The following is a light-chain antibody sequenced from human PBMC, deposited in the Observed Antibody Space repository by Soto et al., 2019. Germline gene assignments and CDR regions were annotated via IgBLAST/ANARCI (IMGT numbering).Light chain of an antibody. CDR3: QQYHKWPPIT. CDR2: GAS. J-gene: IGKJ5*01. V-gene: IGKV3-15*01. Sequence: VITQAPPTLSVSLGENATLSCKASQSVDGYLAWYQQKPGQAPRLLIYGASTRATGVTARFRGGGSGTEFTLTISSLQSEDSAVYYCQQYHKWPPITFGQGTRLEIK. CDR1: QSVDGY.